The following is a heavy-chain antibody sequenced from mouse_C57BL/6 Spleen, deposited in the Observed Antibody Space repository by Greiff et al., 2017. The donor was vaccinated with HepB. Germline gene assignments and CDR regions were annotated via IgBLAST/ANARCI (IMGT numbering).Heavy chain of an antibody. CDR2: IHPNSGST. D-gene: IGHD4-1*01. CDR1: GYTFTSYW. CDR3: ASITGTHTMDN. J-gene: IGHJ4*01. V-gene: IGHV1-64*01. Sequence: VQLQQPGAELVKPGASVKLSCKASGYTFTSYWMHWVKQRPGQGLEWIGMIHPNSGSTNYNEKFKSKATLTVDKSSSTAYMQLSSLTSEDSAVYYCASITGTHTMDNWGQGNSVTASS.